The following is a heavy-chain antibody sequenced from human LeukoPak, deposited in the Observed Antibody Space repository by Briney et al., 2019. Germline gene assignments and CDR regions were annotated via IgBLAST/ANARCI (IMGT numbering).Heavy chain of an antibody. CDR3: ARTYHDILTGYYSRLGY. Sequence: ASVKVSCKASGYTFTDYYMHWVRQAPGQGLEWMGWINPSSGGTNYAQNFQGRVTMTRDTSISTAYMDLNRLTSDDTAVYYCARTYHDILTGYYSRLGYWGQGTLVTVSS. CDR1: GYTFTDYY. J-gene: IGHJ4*02. V-gene: IGHV1-2*02. D-gene: IGHD3-9*01. CDR2: INPSSGGT.